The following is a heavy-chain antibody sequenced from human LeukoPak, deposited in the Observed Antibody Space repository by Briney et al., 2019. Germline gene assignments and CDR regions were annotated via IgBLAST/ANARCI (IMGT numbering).Heavy chain of an antibody. CDR1: GGSISSGDCY. J-gene: IGHJ6*02. Sequence: SETLSLTCTVSGGSISSGDCYWSWIRQPPGKGLEWIGYIYYSGSTYYNPSLKSRVTISVDTSKNQFSLKLSSVTAADTAVYYFVRSSGYSTSYYYYGMDVWGQGTTVTVSS. D-gene: IGHD3-22*01. CDR3: VRSSGYSTSYYYYGMDV. V-gene: IGHV4-30-4*01. CDR2: IYYSGST.